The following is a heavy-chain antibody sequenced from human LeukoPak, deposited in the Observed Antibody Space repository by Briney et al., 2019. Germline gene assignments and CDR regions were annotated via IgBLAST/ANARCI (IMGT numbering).Heavy chain of an antibody. Sequence: PGGSLRLSCAASGFTFTTYWMSWVRQAPGKGLEWVANIKQDGTEKYYVDSVKGRFTISRDNAKNSLYLQMNSLRVEDTAIYYCVRRFDFWGPGTLVIVSS. V-gene: IGHV3-7*01. CDR2: IKQDGTEK. CDR3: VRRFDF. CDR1: GFTFTTYW. J-gene: IGHJ4*02.